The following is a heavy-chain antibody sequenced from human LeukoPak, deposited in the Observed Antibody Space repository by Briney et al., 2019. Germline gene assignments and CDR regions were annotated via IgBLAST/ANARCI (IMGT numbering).Heavy chain of an antibody. D-gene: IGHD3-22*01. CDR2: IYYSGST. CDR3: ARAPGYYNSSGYYYYYFDY. V-gene: IGHV4-59*01. J-gene: IGHJ4*02. Sequence: SETLSLTCTVSGGSISSYYWSWLRQPPGKGLEWIGYIYYSGSTNYNPSLKSRVTISVDTFKNQFSLKLSSVTAADTAVYYCARAPGYYNSSGYYYYYFDYWGQGTLVTVSS. CDR1: GGSISSYY.